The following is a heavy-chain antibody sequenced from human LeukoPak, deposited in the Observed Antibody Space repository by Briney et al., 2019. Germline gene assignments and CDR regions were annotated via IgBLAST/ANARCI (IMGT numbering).Heavy chain of an antibody. CDR3: ARSGYCGAGTCYSDYFDY. J-gene: IGHJ4*02. CDR2: VRNKANGYRT. D-gene: IGHD2-15*01. Sequence: GGSLRLSCAVSGFTFSSYWMNWVRQAPGKGLEWVGRVRNKANGYRTEYAASVEGRFTVSGDASKNSLYLQMNSLKTEDTAVYYCARSGYCGAGTCYSDYFDYWGLGTLVTVSS. V-gene: IGHV3-72*01. CDR1: GFTFSSYW.